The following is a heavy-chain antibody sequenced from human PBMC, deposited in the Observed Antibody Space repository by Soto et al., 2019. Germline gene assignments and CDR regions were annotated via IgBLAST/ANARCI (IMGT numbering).Heavy chain of an antibody. D-gene: IGHD6-6*01. CDR1: GYTFTGYY. CDR3: ARDRDSSSSPYYYYYYGMDV. J-gene: IGHJ6*02. CDR2: INPNSGGT. Sequence: ASVKVSCKASGYTFTGYYMHWVRQAPGQGLEWMGWINPNSGGTNYAQKFQGRATMTRDTSISTAYMELSRLRSDDTAVYYCARDRDSSSSPYYYYYYGMDVWGQGTTVTVSS. V-gene: IGHV1-2*02.